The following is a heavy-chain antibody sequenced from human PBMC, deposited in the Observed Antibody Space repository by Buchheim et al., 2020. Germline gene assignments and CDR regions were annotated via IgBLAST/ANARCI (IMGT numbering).Heavy chain of an antibody. V-gene: IGHV3-48*03. CDR2: ISPSGHII. CDR3: AREDQNYYYYGMDV. Sequence: EVQLVESGGDLVQPGGSLRLSCAASGFSFSSYEMTWVRQAPGKGLQWVSYISPSGHIIKEGDSVKGRFTISRDNAKNSLYLQMNSLRAEDTAVYYCAREDQNYYYYGMDVWGQGTT. CDR1: GFSFSSYE. J-gene: IGHJ6*02.